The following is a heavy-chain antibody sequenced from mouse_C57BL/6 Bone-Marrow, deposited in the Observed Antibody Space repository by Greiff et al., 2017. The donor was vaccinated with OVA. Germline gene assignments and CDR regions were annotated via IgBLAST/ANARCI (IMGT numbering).Heavy chain of an antibody. CDR3: ARAYGSYYFDY. CDR2: IHPNSGST. CDR1: GYTFTSYW. J-gene: IGHJ2*01. D-gene: IGHD1-1*01. V-gene: IGHV1-64*01. Sequence: QVQLQQSGAELVRPGTSVKMSCKASGYTFTSYWMHWVKQRPGQGLEWIGMIHPNSGSTNYNEKFKSKATLTVDKSSSTAYMQLSSLTSEDSAVYYCARAYGSYYFDYWGQGTTLTVSS.